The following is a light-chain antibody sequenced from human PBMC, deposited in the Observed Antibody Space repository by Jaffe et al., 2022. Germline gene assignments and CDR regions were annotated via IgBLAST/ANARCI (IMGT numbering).Light chain of an antibody. J-gene: IGLJ2*01. CDR2: DVS. CDR3: CSYAGSYTLV. V-gene: IGLV2-11*01. Sequence: QSALTQPRSVSGSPGQSVTISCTGTSSDVGGYNYVSWYQQHPGKAPKLMIYDVSKRPSGVPDRFSASKSDNTASLTISGLLAEDEADYYCCSYAGSYTLVFGGGTKLTVL. CDR1: SSDVGGYNY.